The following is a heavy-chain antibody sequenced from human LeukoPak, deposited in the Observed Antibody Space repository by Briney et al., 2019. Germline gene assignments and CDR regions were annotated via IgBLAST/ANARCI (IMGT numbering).Heavy chain of an antibody. V-gene: IGHV3-49*03. CDR1: GFTFGDYL. CDR3: CRGSCWLSVY. Sequence: GGSLRLSCTASGFTFGDYLMSWFRQAPGKGLEWIGFISGGTTEYAESVKGRFTISRDDSTSIAYLQMNSLITEDTGVYCCCRGSCWLSVYGGQGTVVTVSS. J-gene: IGHJ4*02. CDR2: ISGGTT. D-gene: IGHD2-15*01.